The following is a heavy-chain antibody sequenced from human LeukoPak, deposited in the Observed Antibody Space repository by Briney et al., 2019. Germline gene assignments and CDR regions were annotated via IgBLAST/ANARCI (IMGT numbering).Heavy chain of an antibody. D-gene: IGHD6-13*01. Sequence: GGSLRLSCAASGFTFSSYEMNWVRQAPGKGLEWVSYISSSGSTIYYADSVKGRFTISRDNAKNSLYLQMNSLRAEDTAVYYCARDLDNIAAAGTGAFDIWGQGTMVTVSS. V-gene: IGHV3-48*03. CDR2: ISSSGSTI. CDR1: GFTFSSYE. J-gene: IGHJ3*02. CDR3: ARDLDNIAAAGTGAFDI.